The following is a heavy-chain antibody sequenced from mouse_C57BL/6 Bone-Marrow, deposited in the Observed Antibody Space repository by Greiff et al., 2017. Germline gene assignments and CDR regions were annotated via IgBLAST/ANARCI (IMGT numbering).Heavy chain of an antibody. CDR3: ARDLITTVVGGY. D-gene: IGHD1-1*01. CDR2: ISDGGSYT. V-gene: IGHV5-4*01. Sequence: VQLKESGGGLVKPGGSLKLSCAASGFTFSSYAMSWVSQTPEKRLEWVATISDGGSYTYYPDNVKGRFTFTRDNAKNNLYLQMSHLMSEDTAMYYCARDLITTVVGGYWGQGTTLTVSS. J-gene: IGHJ2*01. CDR1: GFTFSSYA.